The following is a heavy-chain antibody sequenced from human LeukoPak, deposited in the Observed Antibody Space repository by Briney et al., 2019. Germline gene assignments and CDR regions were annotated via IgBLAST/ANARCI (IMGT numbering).Heavy chain of an antibody. V-gene: IGHV3-23*01. J-gene: IGHJ3*02. CDR1: GFTFSSYA. D-gene: IGHD3-22*01. Sequence: PGGSLRLSCAASGFTFSSYAMSWVRQAPGKGLEWVSAISGSGDSTYYANSVKGRFTISRGNSKDTLYLQMNSLRAEDTAVYYCAREGYYYDSSGYYQRGLTFDIWGQGTMVTASS. CDR2: ISGSGDST. CDR3: AREGYYYDSSGYYQRGLTFDI.